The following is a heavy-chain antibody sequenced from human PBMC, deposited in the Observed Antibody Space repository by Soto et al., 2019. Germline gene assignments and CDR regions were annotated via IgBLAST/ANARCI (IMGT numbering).Heavy chain of an antibody. V-gene: IGHV3-13*01. J-gene: IGHJ4*02. CDR3: ERAPPGYYDS. CDR1: GFTFSTYN. Sequence: GGSLRLSCAASGFTFSTYNMHWVRQVAGEGQEWVSAIGTSGDTYYPGSVKGRFTISRENAKNSLYLQMNNLRAGDTAVYYCERAPPGYYDSWGRGILVTVSS. D-gene: IGHD2-8*02. CDR2: IGTSGDT.